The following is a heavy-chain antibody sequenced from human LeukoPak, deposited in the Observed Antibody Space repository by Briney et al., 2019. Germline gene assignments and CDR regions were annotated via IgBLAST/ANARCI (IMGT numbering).Heavy chain of an antibody. Sequence: SETLSLTCTVSGGSISSYYWSWIRQPPWKGLEWIGYIYYSGSTNYNPSLKSRVTISVDTSKNQFPLKLSSVTAADTAVYYCARAGDRSPVRIDYWGQGTLVTVSS. V-gene: IGHV4-59*01. J-gene: IGHJ4*02. D-gene: IGHD3-10*01. CDR1: GGSISSYY. CDR3: ARAGDRSPVRIDY. CDR2: IYYSGST.